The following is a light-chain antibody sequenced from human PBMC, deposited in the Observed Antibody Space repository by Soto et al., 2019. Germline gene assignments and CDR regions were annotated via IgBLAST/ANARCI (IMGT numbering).Light chain of an antibody. V-gene: IGLV1-40*01. J-gene: IGLJ2*01. Sequence: QAVATQPPSVSGAPGQRVTISCTGSRTNIGAGYNVQWYQQVPGTAPKLLIYANNNRPSGVPDRFSGSKSGTSASLAITGLQAEDEADYYCQSYDSSPSGSRVFGGGTKLTVL. CDR3: QSYDSSPSGSRV. CDR2: ANN. CDR1: RTNIGAGYN.